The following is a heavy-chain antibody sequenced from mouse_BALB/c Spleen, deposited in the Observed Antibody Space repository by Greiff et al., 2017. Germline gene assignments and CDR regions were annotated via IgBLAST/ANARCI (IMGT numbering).Heavy chain of an antibody. V-gene: IGHV1-69*02. CDR2: IYPSDSYT. CDR3: TREGNPAWFAY. CDR1: GYTFTSYW. Sequence: VQLQQSGAELVRPGASVKLSCKASGYTFTSYWINWVKQRPGQGLEWIGNIYPSDSYTNYNQKFKDKATLTVDKSSSTAYMQLSSPTSEDSAVYYCTREGNPAWFAYWGQGTLVTVSA. J-gene: IGHJ3*01. D-gene: IGHD2-1*01.